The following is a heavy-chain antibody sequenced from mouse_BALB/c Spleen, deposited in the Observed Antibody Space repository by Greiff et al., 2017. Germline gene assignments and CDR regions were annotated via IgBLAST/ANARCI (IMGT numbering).Heavy chain of an antibody. CDR3: ARPYGNYEGWFAY. CDR1: GYTFTSYW. D-gene: IGHD2-1*01. Sequence: VQLQQSGAELAKPGASVKMSCKASGYTFTSYWMHWVKQRPGQGLEWIGYINPSTGYTEYNQKFKDKATLTADKSSSTAYMQLSSLTSEDSAVYYCARPYGNYEGWFAYWGQGTLVTVSA. CDR2: INPSTGYT. J-gene: IGHJ3*01. V-gene: IGHV1-7*01.